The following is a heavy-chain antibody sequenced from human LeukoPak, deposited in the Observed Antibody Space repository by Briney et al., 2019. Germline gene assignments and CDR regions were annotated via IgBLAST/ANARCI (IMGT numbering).Heavy chain of an antibody. D-gene: IGHD6-19*01. CDR3: ARASSSGWLIDY. J-gene: IGHJ4*02. Sequence: GGSLRLSCAASGFTVSGNYMSWVRQAPGKGLEWVSVIYSGGSTYYADSVKGRFTISRDNAKNSLYLQMNSLRAEDTAVYCCARASSSGWLIDYWGQGTLVTVSS. CDR2: IYSGGST. CDR1: GFTVSGNY. V-gene: IGHV3-66*01.